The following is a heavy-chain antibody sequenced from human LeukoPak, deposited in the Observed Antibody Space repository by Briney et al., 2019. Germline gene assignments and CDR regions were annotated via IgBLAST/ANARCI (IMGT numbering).Heavy chain of an antibody. CDR1: GFTFSSYA. D-gene: IGHD2-2*01. Sequence: PGGSLRLSCAASGFTFSSYAMSWVRQAPGKGLEWVSAISGSGGSTYYADSVKGRFTISRDNSKNTLYLQMNSLRAEDTAVYYYAKSRYCSSTSCYRGWFDPWGQGTLVTVSS. J-gene: IGHJ5*02. V-gene: IGHV3-23*01. CDR2: ISGSGGST. CDR3: AKSRYCSSTSCYRGWFDP.